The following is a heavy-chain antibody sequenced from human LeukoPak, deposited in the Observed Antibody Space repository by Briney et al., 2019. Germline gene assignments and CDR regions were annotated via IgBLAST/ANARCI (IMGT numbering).Heavy chain of an antibody. Sequence: ASVKVSCKVSGYTLTELSMHWVRQAPGKGLEWMGGFDPEEGETIYAQKFQGRVTMTEDTSTDTAYMELSSLRAEDTAVYYCATGGEKRITMVRGVIITPPYFDYWGQGTLVTVSS. V-gene: IGHV1-24*01. D-gene: IGHD3-10*01. CDR2: FDPEEGET. CDR1: GYTLTELS. J-gene: IGHJ4*02. CDR3: ATGGEKRITMVRGVIITPPYFDY.